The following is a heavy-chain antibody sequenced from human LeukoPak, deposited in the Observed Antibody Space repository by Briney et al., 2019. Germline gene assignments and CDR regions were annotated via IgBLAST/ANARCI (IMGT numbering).Heavy chain of an antibody. V-gene: IGHV1-2*02. J-gene: IGHJ4*02. D-gene: IGHD1-26*01. CDR3: ARGIVGATTGD. Sequence: ASAKVSCKASGYTFTGYYMHWVRQAPGQGLEWMGWINPNSGATNYEQKFQGRVIMTRDTSISTAYMELSRLRSDDTAVYYCARGIVGATTGDWGQGTLVTVSS. CDR1: GYTFTGYY. CDR2: INPNSGAT.